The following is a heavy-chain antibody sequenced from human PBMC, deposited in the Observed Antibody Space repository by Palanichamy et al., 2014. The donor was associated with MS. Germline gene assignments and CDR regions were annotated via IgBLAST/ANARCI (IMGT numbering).Heavy chain of an antibody. CDR3: ARARLNTIFGVVIGYYFDY. CDR2: IYSGGST. Sequence: EVQLVETGGGLIQPGGSLRLSCAASGFTVSSNYMSWVRQAPGKGLEWVSVIYSGGSTYYADSVKGRFTISRDNSKNTLYLQMNSLRAEDTAVYYCARARLNTIFGVVIGYYFDYWGQGTLVTVSS. J-gene: IGHJ4*02. CDR1: GFTVSSNY. V-gene: IGHV3-53*02. D-gene: IGHD3-3*01.